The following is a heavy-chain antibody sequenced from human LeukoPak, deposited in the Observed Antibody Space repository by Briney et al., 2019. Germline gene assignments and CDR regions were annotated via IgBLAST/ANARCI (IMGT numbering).Heavy chain of an antibody. J-gene: IGHJ3*02. Sequence: SETLSLTCTVSGGSISTYYWSWIRQPPGKGLEWIGYIYYSGSTNYNPSLKSRVTISVDTSKNQFSLKLSSVTAADTAVYYCARVFRGGPDAFDIWGQGTMVTVSS. CDR3: ARVFRGGPDAFDI. CDR2: IYYSGST. D-gene: IGHD3-3*01. CDR1: GGSISTYY. V-gene: IGHV4-59*01.